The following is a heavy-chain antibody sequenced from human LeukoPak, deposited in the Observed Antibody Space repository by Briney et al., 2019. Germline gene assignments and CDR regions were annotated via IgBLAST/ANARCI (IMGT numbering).Heavy chain of an antibody. CDR3: AVLEGYYSGSGTYH. Sequence: GSLRLSCAASGFTVSSNYMSWVRQPPGKGLEWIGEIYHSGSTNFNPSLRSRVTISVDKSKNQFSLKLNSVTAADTAVYYCAVLEGYYSGSGTYHWGQGILVTVSS. V-gene: IGHV4-4*02. J-gene: IGHJ1*01. CDR2: IYHSGST. CDR1: GFTVSSNY. D-gene: IGHD3-10*01.